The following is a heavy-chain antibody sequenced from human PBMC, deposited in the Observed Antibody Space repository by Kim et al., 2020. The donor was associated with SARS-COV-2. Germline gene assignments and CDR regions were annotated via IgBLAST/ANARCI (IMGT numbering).Heavy chain of an antibody. J-gene: IGHJ5*02. CDR3: AREASVAGNPDNWFDP. V-gene: IGHV3-33*01. D-gene: IGHD6-13*01. CDR1: GLTFRNYG. Sequence: GGSLRLSCAVSGLTFRNYGMHWVRQPPGKGLEWVAVIWHDGSNKFHADSVEGRFTISRDNSKNTLYLQMDSLTVEDTAVYYCAREASVAGNPDNWFDPWGQGTLVTVSS. CDR2: IWHDGSNK.